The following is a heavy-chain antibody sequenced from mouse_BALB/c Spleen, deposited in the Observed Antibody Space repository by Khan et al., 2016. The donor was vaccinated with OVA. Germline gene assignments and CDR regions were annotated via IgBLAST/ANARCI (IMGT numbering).Heavy chain of an antibody. D-gene: IGHD2-4*01. V-gene: IGHV2-6-4*01. CDR1: GFSLSRYS. CDR3: ARKVDYDYDGFAY. CDR2: IWGGGST. Sequence: QVQLKESGPGLVAPSQSLSITCTVSGFSLSRYSVHWVRQPPGKGLAWLGMIWGGGSTDYNSALKSRLSISKDNSQSQVFLKMNRLQTEDTAMYYCARKVDYDYDGFAYWGQGTLVTVSA. J-gene: IGHJ3*01.